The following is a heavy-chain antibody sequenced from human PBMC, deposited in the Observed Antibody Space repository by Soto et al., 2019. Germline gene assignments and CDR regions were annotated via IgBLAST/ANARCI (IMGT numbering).Heavy chain of an antibody. V-gene: IGHV4-30-2*01. Sequence: SETLSLTCVVSGGYISSGGYSWSWIRQPPGKGLEWIGYIYHSGSTYYNPSLKSRVTISVDRSKNQFSLKLSSVTAADTAVYYCVRVPGPWGQGTLVTV. CDR2: IYHSGST. CDR3: VRVPGP. J-gene: IGHJ5*02. CDR1: GGYISSGGYS.